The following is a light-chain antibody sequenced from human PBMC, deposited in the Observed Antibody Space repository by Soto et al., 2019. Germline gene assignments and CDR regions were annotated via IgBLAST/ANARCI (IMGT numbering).Light chain of an antibody. Sequence: EIVMTQSPATLSASPGERVTLSCRASQSIRSNLAWYQQRPGRTPRLLIFVASTRATGIPARFTGSGSGTELTLTISSLQSHDFAMYYCQQYNNWPLTVGGGTKV. J-gene: IGKJ4*01. CDR2: VAS. V-gene: IGKV3-15*01. CDR1: QSIRSN. CDR3: QQYNNWPLT.